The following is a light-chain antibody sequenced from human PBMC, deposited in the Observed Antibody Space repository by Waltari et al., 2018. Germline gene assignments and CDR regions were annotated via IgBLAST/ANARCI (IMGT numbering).Light chain of an antibody. Sequence: QSALTQPAPVSGSPGQSVSISSTGTCRDAGGYNFVPWYQQHPGKAPQLRIYDVANRPSGVSNRFSGSKSGNTASLTISGLQAEDEADYYCSSYTSSSTRVFGTGTKVTVL. CDR3: SSYTSSSTRV. J-gene: IGLJ1*01. V-gene: IGLV2-14*03. CDR1: CRDAGGYNF. CDR2: DVA.